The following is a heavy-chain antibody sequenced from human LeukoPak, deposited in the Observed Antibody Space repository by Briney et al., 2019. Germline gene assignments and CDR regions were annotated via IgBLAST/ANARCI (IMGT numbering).Heavy chain of an antibody. Sequence: ASVKVSCKASGYSFTSYYIHWVRQAPGQGLEGMGIINPSGSITSYAQKFQGRVTMTRDMSTSTVYMELSSLRSEDTAVYYCAKDYNYVIDYWGQGTLITVSS. V-gene: IGHV1-46*01. CDR3: AKDYNYVIDY. J-gene: IGHJ4*02. CDR1: GYSFTSYY. CDR2: INPSGSIT. D-gene: IGHD5-18*01.